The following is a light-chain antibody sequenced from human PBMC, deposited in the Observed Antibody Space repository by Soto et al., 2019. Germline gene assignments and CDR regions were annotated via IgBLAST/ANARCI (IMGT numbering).Light chain of an antibody. V-gene: IGKV4-1*01. Sequence: DIVMTQSPDSLAVSVGERATINCKCSQSVLYSSNNKNYLAWYQQKSGQPPKLLIYWASTRESGVPDRFSGSGSGTDFTLTISSLQAEDVAVYYCQHYYSTPFTFGQGTRLEIK. CDR3: QHYYSTPFT. J-gene: IGKJ5*01. CDR2: WAS. CDR1: QSVLYSSNNKNY.